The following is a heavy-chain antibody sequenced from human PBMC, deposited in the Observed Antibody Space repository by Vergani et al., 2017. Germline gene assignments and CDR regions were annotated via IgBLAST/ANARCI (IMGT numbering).Heavy chain of an antibody. Sequence: QVQLVESGGGVVQPGRSLRLSCAASGFTFSSYGMHWVRQAPGKGLEWVAVIWYDGSNKYYADSVKGRFTISRDNSKNTLYLQMNSLRAEDTAVYYCAKGVRAPIVYNWFDPWGQGTLVTVSS. J-gene: IGHJ5*02. CDR2: IWYDGSNK. V-gene: IGHV3-33*06. D-gene: IGHD2-15*01. CDR1: GFTFSSYG. CDR3: AKGVRAPIVYNWFDP.